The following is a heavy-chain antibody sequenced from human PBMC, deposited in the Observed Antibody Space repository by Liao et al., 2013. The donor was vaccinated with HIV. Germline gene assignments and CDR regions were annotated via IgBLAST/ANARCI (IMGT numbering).Heavy chain of an antibody. V-gene: IGHV4-34*01. J-gene: IGHJ4*02. CDR2: ISDRGTT. CDR3: ASRRYHDFWSGYYPY. Sequence: QVHLQQWGAGLLKPSETLSLTCAVYGGPFSGYYWSWIRQPPGRGLEWIGEISDRGTTTFHPSLASRVTISADTSKSQFSLNMTSMTAADTAVYYCASRRYHDFWSGYYPYWGQGTLVIVSS. D-gene: IGHD3-3*01. CDR1: GGPFSGYY.